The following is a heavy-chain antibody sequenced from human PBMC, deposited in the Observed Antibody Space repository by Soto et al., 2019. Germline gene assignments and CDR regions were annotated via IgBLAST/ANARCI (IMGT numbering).Heavy chain of an antibody. V-gene: IGHV3-43*01. CDR2: ISWGGGST. D-gene: IGHD2-2*01. Sequence: PGGSLRLSCAASGFTFDDYTMHWVRQAPGKGLEWVSLISWGGGSTYYADSVKGRFTISRDNSKNSLYLQMNSLRTEDTALYYCAKDAPPKYCSSTSCLYGMDVWGQGTTVTVSS. CDR1: GFTFDDYT. CDR3: AKDAPPKYCSSTSCLYGMDV. J-gene: IGHJ6*02.